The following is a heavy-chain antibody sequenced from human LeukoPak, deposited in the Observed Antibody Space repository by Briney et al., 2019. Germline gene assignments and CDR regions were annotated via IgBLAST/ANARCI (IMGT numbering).Heavy chain of an antibody. Sequence: GGSLRLSCAASGFVFRSHGMNWARQAPGKGLEWVAGISPDEKKYYVDAVKGRFTISRDNSKNTLYLQMNSLRAEDTAVYYCARDRGGYYRPLSFDYWGQGTLVTVSS. CDR3: ARDRGGYYRPLSFDY. J-gene: IGHJ4*02. D-gene: IGHD3-16*01. V-gene: IGHV3-33*01. CDR1: GFVFRSHG. CDR2: ISPDEKK.